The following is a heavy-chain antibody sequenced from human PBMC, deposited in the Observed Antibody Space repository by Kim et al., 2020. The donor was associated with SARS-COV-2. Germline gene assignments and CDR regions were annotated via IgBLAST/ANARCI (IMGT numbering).Heavy chain of an antibody. D-gene: IGHD6-19*01. CDR3: ASDGDLYCSGKAAFDI. CDR2: IKQDGNQK. Sequence: GGSLRLSCAAAGFTFSSYWMTWVRQAPGKGLEWVANIKQDGNQKYYVDSVKGRFTISRDNAKNSLYLQMNSLRAADTAGYYCASDGDLYCSGKAAFDIWG. V-gene: IGHV3-7*01. J-gene: IGHJ3*02. CDR1: GFTFSSYW.